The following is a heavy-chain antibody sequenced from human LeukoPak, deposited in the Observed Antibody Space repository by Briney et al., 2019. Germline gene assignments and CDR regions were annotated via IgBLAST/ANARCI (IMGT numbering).Heavy chain of an antibody. CDR2: INHSGST. CDR1: VASFSGYY. Sequence: SETLSLTCAVYVASFSGYYWSWVRQPPGKGLEWIGEINHSGSTNYNPSLKSRVTISVDTSKNHFSLKLSAVTAADTAVYYCVREREGYFDLWGRGTLVTVSS. V-gene: IGHV4-34*01. CDR3: VREREGYFDL. J-gene: IGHJ2*01.